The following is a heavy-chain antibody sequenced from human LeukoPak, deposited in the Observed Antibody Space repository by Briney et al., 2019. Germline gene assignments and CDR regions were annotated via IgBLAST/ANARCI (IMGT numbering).Heavy chain of an antibody. D-gene: IGHD2-15*01. Sequence: ASVKVSCKASGYTFTGYYMHWVRQAPGQGLEWMGWINPNSGGTNYAQKFQGRVTMTRDTSISTAYMEPSRLRSDDTAVYYCARGVVVVVAATGAFDIWGQGTMVTVSS. V-gene: IGHV1-2*02. J-gene: IGHJ3*02. CDR1: GYTFTGYY. CDR3: ARGVVVVVAATGAFDI. CDR2: INPNSGGT.